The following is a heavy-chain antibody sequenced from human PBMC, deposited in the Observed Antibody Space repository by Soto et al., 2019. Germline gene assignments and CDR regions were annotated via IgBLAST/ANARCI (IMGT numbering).Heavy chain of an antibody. J-gene: IGHJ6*02. V-gene: IGHV4-59*01. CDR1: GGSISSYY. Sequence: SETLSLTCTVSGGSISSYYWSWTRQPPGKGLEWIGYIYYSGSTNYNPSLKSRVTISVDTSKNQFSLKLSSVTAADTAVYYCARVLRWSGSEYGMGVWGQGTTGTVSS. CDR3: ARVLRWSGSEYGMGV. CDR2: IYYSGST. D-gene: IGHD3-3*01.